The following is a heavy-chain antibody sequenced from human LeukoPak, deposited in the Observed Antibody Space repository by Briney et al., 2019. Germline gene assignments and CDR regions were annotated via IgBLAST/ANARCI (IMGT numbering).Heavy chain of an antibody. CDR1: GFTFYSYA. Sequence: PGGSLRLSCAASGFTFYSYAMYWVCQAPGKGLEYVSAISRNGGSTFYANSVKGRFTISRDNSKNTLYLQMGSLRAEDTAVNYCARGGRGHDFSPNYYFGLDVWGQGTTVTVSS. CDR3: ARGGRGHDFSPNYYFGLDV. V-gene: IGHV3-64*01. J-gene: IGHJ6*02. CDR2: ISRNGGST. D-gene: IGHD5-12*01.